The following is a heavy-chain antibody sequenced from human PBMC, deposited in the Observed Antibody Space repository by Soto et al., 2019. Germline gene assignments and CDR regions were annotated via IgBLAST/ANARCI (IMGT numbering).Heavy chain of an antibody. V-gene: IGHV4-31*03. D-gene: IGHD3-9*01. Sequence: QVQLQESGPGLVKPSQTLSLTCTVSGGSISSGGYYWSWIRQHPGKGLEWIGYMFYTGSTNYNPSLKSRVIISVDTSKNQFSLKLSSVTAADTAVYYCARESNDILTGYRAGYFDYWGQGTLVTVSS. CDR1: GGSISSGGYY. CDR3: ARESNDILTGYRAGYFDY. CDR2: MFYTGST. J-gene: IGHJ4*02.